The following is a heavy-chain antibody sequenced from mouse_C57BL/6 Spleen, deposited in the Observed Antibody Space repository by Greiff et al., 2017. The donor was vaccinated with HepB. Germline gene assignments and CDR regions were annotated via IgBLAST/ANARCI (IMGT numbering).Heavy chain of an antibody. CDR3: AREEGNFSFNY. D-gene: IGHD2-1*01. CDR1: GYAFSSYW. Sequence: VQLQQSGAELVKPGASVKISCKASGYAFSSYWMNWVKQRPGKGLEWIGQIYPGDGDTNYNGKFKGKATLTADKSSRTAYRQLSSLTSEDSAVYFCAREEGNFSFNYWGQGTTLTVSS. J-gene: IGHJ2*01. V-gene: IGHV1-80*01. CDR2: IYPGDGDT.